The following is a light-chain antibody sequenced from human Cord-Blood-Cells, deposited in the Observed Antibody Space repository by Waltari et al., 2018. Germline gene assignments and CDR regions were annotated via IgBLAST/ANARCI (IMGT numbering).Light chain of an antibody. V-gene: IGLV3-1*01. CDR1: IWGAKY. CDR3: QSWDSSTYV. Sequence: SYELTQLPSVSESPAQTVSITCSADIWGAKYACWSQQKPGQSHVLVIYQVSKRPSGIPERFAGSNAGNTATLTISGTQAMDEAYYYCQSWDSSTYVFGTGTKVTV. J-gene: IGLJ1*01. CDR2: QVS.